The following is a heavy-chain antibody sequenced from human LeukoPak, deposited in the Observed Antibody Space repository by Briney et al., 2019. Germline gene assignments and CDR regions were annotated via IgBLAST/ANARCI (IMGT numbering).Heavy chain of an antibody. V-gene: IGHV3-7*01. CDR1: GFSFRSYW. Sequence: GGSLRLSCAASGFSFRSYWMTWVRQAPGKGLEWVANIKQDGSEKYYVDSVKGRFTISRDNAKNSLYLQMNSLRAEDTAVYYCARDSGIAPAGDYHSYGMDVWGQGTTVTVSS. J-gene: IGHJ6*02. CDR3: ARDSGIAPAGDYHSYGMDV. D-gene: IGHD6-13*01. CDR2: IKQDGSEK.